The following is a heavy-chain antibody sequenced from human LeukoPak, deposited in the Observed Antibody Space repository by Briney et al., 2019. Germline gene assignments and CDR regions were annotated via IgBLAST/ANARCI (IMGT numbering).Heavy chain of an antibody. V-gene: IGHV3-21*01. Sequence: GGSLRLSCAASGFTFSSYSMNWVRQAPGKGLEWVSFISSSSSYMYYADAVKGRFTISRDNAKNSLYLQMNSLRAEDTTIYYCARYYYGFDYWGQGTLVTISS. CDR1: GFTFSSYS. CDR3: ARYYYGFDY. D-gene: IGHD3-10*01. J-gene: IGHJ4*02. CDR2: ISSSSSYM.